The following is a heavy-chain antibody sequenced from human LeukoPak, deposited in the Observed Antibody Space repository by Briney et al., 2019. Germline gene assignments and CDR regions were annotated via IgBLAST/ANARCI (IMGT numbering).Heavy chain of an antibody. CDR3: ARGLPAQTYYDFWSGYYRAGLYYFDY. J-gene: IGHJ4*02. CDR1: GFTFSSYG. D-gene: IGHD3-3*01. V-gene: IGHV4-34*01. Sequence: GSLRLSCAATGFTFSSYGMSWVRQPPGKGLEWIGEINHSGSTNYNPSLKSRVTISVDTSKNQFSLKLSSVTAADTAVYYCARGLPAQTYYDFWSGYYRAGLYYFDYWGQGTLVTVSS. CDR2: INHSGST.